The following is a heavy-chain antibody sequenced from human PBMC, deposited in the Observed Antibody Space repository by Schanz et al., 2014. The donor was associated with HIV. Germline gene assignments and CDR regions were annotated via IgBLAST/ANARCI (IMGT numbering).Heavy chain of an antibody. CDR1: GFTFSDHY. V-gene: IGHV3-23*04. J-gene: IGHJ4*02. D-gene: IGHD3-10*01. Sequence: VQLVESGGGLAKPGGSLRLSCAASGFTFSDHYMSWVRQAPGKGLEWVSVISGSGISTYYADSVKGRFTISRDNSKNTLYLQMNSLRAEDTAVYFCAKGQRGILRGDIDCWGQGTLVTVSS. CDR2: ISGSGIST. CDR3: AKGQRGILRGDIDC.